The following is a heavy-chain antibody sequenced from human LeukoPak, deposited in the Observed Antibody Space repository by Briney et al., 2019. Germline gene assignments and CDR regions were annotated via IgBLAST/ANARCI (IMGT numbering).Heavy chain of an antibody. CDR1: GYSFTIYW. CDR2: IYPGDSDT. D-gene: IGHD3-22*01. CDR3: ASRYYDSSGYYFTVPYYFDY. Sequence: GESLKISCKGSGYSFTIYWIGWVRQMPGKGLEWMGIIYPGDSDTRYSPSFQGQVTISADKSISTAYLQWSSLKASDTAMYYCASRYYDSSGYYFTVPYYFDYWGQGTLVTVSS. J-gene: IGHJ4*02. V-gene: IGHV5-51*01.